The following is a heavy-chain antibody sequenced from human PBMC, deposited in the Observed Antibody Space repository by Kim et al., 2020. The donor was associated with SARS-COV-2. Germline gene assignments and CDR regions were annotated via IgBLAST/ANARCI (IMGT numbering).Heavy chain of an antibody. V-gene: IGHV3-74*03. D-gene: IGHD3-3*02. Sequence: GGGSSTYAESGKGRFTTSRDNANNMVYLQMNSLRVNDTAIYYCTSIFDYWGQGALVTVSS. J-gene: IGHJ4*02. CDR2: GGGSS. CDR3: TSIFDY.